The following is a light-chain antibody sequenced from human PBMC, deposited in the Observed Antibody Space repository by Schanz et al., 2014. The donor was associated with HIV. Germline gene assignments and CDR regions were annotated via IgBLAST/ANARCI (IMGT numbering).Light chain of an antibody. V-gene: IGLV2-14*03. CDR2: DVN. Sequence: QSALTQPASVSGSPGQSITISCTGTSSDVGGYNYVSWYQQHPGKAPKLMIYDVNKRPSAVPDRFSGSKSGNTASLTVSGLQAEDEADYYCTSYTSSSTLYVFGTGTKLTVL. CDR1: SSDVGGYNY. CDR3: TSYTSSSTLYV. J-gene: IGLJ1*01.